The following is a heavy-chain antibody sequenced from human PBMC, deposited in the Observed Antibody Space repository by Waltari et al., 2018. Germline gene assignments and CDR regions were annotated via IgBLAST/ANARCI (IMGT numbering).Heavy chain of an antibody. J-gene: IGHJ6*03. CDR3: ARSSLGAAYYYYMDV. CDR2: LSYDGSNR. CDR1: GFTFSTYS. Sequence: QVQLVESGGGVVQPGRSLRLSCAASGFTFSTYSMHWVRQAPGKGLEWVAVLSYDGSNRYYADSVKGRFTISRDTSKDTLYLQLNSLRAEDTAVYYCARSSLGAAYYYYMDVWGKGTTVTVSS. D-gene: IGHD1-26*01. V-gene: IGHV3-30*01.